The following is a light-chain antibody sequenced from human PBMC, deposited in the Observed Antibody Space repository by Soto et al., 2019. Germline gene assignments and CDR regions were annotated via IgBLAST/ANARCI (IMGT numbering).Light chain of an antibody. V-gene: IGLV4-69*01. CDR1: SGHSSFA. CDR2: LNSDGSH. CDR3: QTWGTGIRV. J-gene: IGLJ2*01. Sequence: QPELTQSPSASASLGASVKLTCTLSSGHSSFAIAWHQQQPEKGPRYLMKLNSDGSHSKGDGIPDRFSGSRSGAERYLTISSLQSEDEADYYCQTWGTGIRVFGGGTKLTVL.